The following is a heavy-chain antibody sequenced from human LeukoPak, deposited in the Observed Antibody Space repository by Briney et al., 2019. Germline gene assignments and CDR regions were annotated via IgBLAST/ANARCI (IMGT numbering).Heavy chain of an antibody. Sequence: SETLSLTCAVYGGSFSGYYWSWIRQPPGKGLEWIGEINHSGSTNYNPSLKSRVTISVDTSKNQSSLKLSSVTAADTAVYYCARLRAYYYDSSGYYYRSGFDYWGQGTLVTVSS. V-gene: IGHV4-34*01. CDR2: INHSGST. CDR3: ARLRAYYYDSSGYYYRSGFDY. J-gene: IGHJ4*02. CDR1: GGSFSGYY. D-gene: IGHD3-22*01.